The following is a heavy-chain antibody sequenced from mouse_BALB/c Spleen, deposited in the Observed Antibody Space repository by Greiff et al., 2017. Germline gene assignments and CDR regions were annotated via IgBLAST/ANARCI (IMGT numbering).Heavy chain of an antibody. D-gene: IGHD2-10*02. CDR1: GFNIKDYY. CDR2: IDPENGDT. V-gene: IGHV14-4*02. CDR3: TPYGNSFAY. J-gene: IGHJ3*01. Sequence: EVKLMESGAELVRSGASVKLSCTASGFNIKDYYMHWVKQRPEQGLEWIGWIDPENGDTEYAPKFQGKATMTADTSSNTAYLQLSSLTSEDTAVYYCTPYGNSFAYWGQGTLVTVSA.